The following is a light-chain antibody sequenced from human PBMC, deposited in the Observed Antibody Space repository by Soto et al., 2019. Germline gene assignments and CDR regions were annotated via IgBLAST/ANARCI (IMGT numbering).Light chain of an antibody. V-gene: IGKV3-20*01. J-gene: IGKJ1*01. Sequence: EIVLTQSPGTLSLSPGERATLSCRASQSVSNNYLGWYQQKAGQAPRLLIYGTSSRATGIPDRFSGSGSGTDFSLTITRLEPEDFAVYYCHQYGSSPQTFGQGTKVEVK. CDR2: GTS. CDR3: HQYGSSPQT. CDR1: QSVSNNY.